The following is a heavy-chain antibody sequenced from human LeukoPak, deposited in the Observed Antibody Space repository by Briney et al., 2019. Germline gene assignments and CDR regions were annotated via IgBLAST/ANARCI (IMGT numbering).Heavy chain of an antibody. CDR2: ISAYNGNT. J-gene: IGHJ4*02. CDR3: ASRSNKGVVGGSYYY. D-gene: IGHD3-10*01. CDR1: GYTFTSYG. V-gene: IGHV1-18*01. Sequence: ASVKVSCKASGYTFTSYGISWVRQAPGQGLEWMGWISAYNGNTNYAQKLQGRVTMTTDTSTSTAYMELRSLRSDDTGVYYCASRSNKGVVGGSYYYWGQGTLVTVSS.